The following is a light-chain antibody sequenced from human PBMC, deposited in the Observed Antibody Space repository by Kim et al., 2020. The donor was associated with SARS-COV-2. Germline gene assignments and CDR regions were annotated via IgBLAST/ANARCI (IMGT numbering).Light chain of an antibody. CDR3: QQSYSTPI. CDR2: AAS. CDR1: QDLNTY. Sequence: DSQMTQSPSSLSASVGDRVTITCRTSQDLNTYLNWYQQKPGKAPHLLIYAASSLQDGVQSRFSGNTSGTDFTLTINGLQSEDFATYYCQQSYSTPIFGQGTRLEIK. V-gene: IGKV1-39*01. J-gene: IGKJ5*01.